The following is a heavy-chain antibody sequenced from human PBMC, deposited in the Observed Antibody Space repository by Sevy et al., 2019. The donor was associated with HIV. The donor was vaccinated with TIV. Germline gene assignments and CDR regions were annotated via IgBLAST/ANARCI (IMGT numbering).Heavy chain of an antibody. Sequence: GGSLRLSCAASGFTFSSYGMHWVRQAPGKGLEWVAFIRYDGSNKYYADSVKGRFTISRDNSKNTLYLQMNSLRAEDTVVYYCAKRYCSSTSCPPTNYGMDVWGQGTTVTVSS. CDR3: AKRYCSSTSCPPTNYGMDV. CDR1: GFTFSSYG. CDR2: IRYDGSNK. V-gene: IGHV3-30*02. J-gene: IGHJ6*02. D-gene: IGHD2-2*01.